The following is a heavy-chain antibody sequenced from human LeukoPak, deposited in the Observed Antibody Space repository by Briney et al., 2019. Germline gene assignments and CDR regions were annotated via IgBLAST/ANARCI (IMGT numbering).Heavy chain of an antibody. V-gene: IGHV4-34*01. J-gene: IGHJ2*01. CDR3: ARVEVPRDINDWYFDL. D-gene: IGHD2-15*01. CDR1: GGSFSGYY. Sequence: SETLSLTCAVYGGSFSGYYWSWIRQPPGKGLEWIGEINHSGSTNYNPSLKSRVTISVDTSKNQFSLKLGSVTAADTAVYYCARVEVPRDINDWYFDLRGRGTLVTVSS. CDR2: INHSGST.